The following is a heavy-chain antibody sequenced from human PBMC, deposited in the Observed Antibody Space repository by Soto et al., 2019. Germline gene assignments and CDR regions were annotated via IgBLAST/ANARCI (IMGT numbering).Heavy chain of an antibody. CDR1: GFTFSNYG. CDR2: ISGSGRNT. D-gene: IGHD1-1*01. V-gene: IGHV3-23*01. CDR3: AQNGLSNSPSSIDS. J-gene: IGHJ4*02. Sequence: EVQVLESGGGLAQPGGSLRLSCATSGFTFSNYGMSWVRQAPGKGLDWVSGISGSGRNTYYADSVKGRFTISRDNSKNPLFLQINSLRAEDTPVYYCAQNGLSNSPSSIDSWGQGTLVTVSS.